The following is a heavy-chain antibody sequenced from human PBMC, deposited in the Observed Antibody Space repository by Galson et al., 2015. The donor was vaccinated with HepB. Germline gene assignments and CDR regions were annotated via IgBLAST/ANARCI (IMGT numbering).Heavy chain of an antibody. J-gene: IGHJ4*02. V-gene: IGHV3-49*03. CDR2: IRSKTYGETT. Sequence: FLRLSCAGSGFTFGDYGVSWFRQAPGKGLEWIGFIRSKTYGETTEHAASLRGRFTISRDDSKNMGYLQMNSLKTEDTGVYYCTAFWDYSGWVLIPRVDHWGQGTLVTASS. D-gene: IGHD6-19*01. CDR3: TAFWDYSGWVLIPRVDH. CDR1: GFTFGDYG.